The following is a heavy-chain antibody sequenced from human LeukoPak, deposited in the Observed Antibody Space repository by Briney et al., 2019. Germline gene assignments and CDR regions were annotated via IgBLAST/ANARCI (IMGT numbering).Heavy chain of an antibody. D-gene: IGHD3-10*01. Sequence: SETLSLTCAVSGGSISSGGYSWRWIRQPPGQGLEWIGYIYHSGSTYYNPSLKSRVTISVDRSKNQFSLKLSSVTAADTAVYYCARARGVIDYWGQGTLVTVSS. CDR2: IYHSGST. CDR3: ARARGVIDY. CDR1: GGSISSGGYS. V-gene: IGHV4-30-2*01. J-gene: IGHJ4*02.